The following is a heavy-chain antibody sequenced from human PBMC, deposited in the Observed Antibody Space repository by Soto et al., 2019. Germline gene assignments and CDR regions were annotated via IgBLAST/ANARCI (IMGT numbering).Heavy chain of an antibody. Sequence: AGGSQRLSCAASGFTFGDYYMSWIRQAPGKGLEWVSYISSSCSTIYYADAVTGRVTISRDNAKNSLYLQMNSLRAEDTAVYYCARDPMYCGGDYAIDYWGQGTLRTGSS. CDR1: GFTFGDYY. V-gene: IGHV3-11*01. D-gene: IGHD2-21*02. CDR3: ARDPMYCGGDYAIDY. J-gene: IGHJ4*01. CDR2: ISSSCSTI.